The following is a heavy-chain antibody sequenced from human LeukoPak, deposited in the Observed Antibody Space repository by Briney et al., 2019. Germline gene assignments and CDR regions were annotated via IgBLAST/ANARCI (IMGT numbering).Heavy chain of an antibody. CDR2: ISYDGSNK. V-gene: IGHV3-30*03. CDR1: GFTFSSYG. CDR3: AGNYGPYYFDY. Sequence: GGSLRLSCAASGFTFSSYGMHWVRQAPGKGLEWVAVISYDGSNKYYADSVKGRFTISRDNSKNTLYLQMNSLRAEDTAVYYCAGNYGPYYFDYWGQGTLVTVSS. D-gene: IGHD3-10*01. J-gene: IGHJ4*02.